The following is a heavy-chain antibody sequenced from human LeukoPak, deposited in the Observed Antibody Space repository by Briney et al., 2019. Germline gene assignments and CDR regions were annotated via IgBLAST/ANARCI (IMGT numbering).Heavy chain of an antibody. CDR1: GYTFTSHG. Sequence: ASVKVSCKAAGYTFTSHGFIWLRQPPGQGLEWMGWITVNNGYTKYAQELQGRVTMTTDTSTSTAYMELRSLRSDDTAVYYCAKVHCISTNCNHIWTYFDYWGQGTLVTVSS. J-gene: IGHJ4*02. CDR3: AKVHCISTNCNHIWTYFDY. V-gene: IGHV1-18*01. D-gene: IGHD2-2*01. CDR2: ITVNNGYT.